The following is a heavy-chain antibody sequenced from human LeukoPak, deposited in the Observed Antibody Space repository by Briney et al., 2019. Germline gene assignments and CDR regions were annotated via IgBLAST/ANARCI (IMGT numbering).Heavy chain of an antibody. CDR2: INWDDQK. CDR1: GFSLTTSGVG. V-gene: IGHV2-5*02. CDR3: AHRRDSSGYQYRYWFSP. D-gene: IGHD3-22*01. Sequence: ESGPTLVNPTHTLTLSSTFSGFSLTTSGVGVGWIRQPPGKALEWLALINWDDQKVYSPSLQSRLSITKDTSKNQVVLTMANVDPVDTATYYCAHRRDSSGYQYRYWFSPWGQGTLVTVSS. J-gene: IGHJ5*02.